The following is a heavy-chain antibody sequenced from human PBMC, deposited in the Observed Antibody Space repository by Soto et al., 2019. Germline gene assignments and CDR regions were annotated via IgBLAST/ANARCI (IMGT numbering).Heavy chain of an antibody. Sequence: QVQLVESGGGAVQPGRSLRLSCIASGFTFSSYGMHWVRQAPGKGLEWVAVTSYGEGIKYYAESVKGRFTISRDNAKNTLFLQMNSLRVEESAVYKCAKDPTAFGSGKGYFDHWGQGILVTVSS. D-gene: IGHD3-10*01. CDR2: TSYGEGIK. CDR1: GFTFSSYG. V-gene: IGHV3-30*18. CDR3: AKDPTAFGSGKGYFDH. J-gene: IGHJ4*02.